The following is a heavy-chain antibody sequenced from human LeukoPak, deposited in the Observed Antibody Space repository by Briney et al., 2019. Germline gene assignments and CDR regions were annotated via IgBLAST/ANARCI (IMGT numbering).Heavy chain of an antibody. CDR2: TNPNRGDT. J-gene: IGHJ6*02. Sequence: ASVKVSCKTSGGTFTGYSMHWVRQAPGQGLEWMGWTNPNRGDTNHEERFRGWITMTRDTCISSGYMQLNRLRYDDTALYLCSRGSGCEVVPPASYNYIMDVWGQGTTVTVSS. D-gene: IGHD2-2*01. CDR3: SRGSGCEVVPPASYNYIMDV. CDR1: GGTFTGYS. V-gene: IGHV1-2*04.